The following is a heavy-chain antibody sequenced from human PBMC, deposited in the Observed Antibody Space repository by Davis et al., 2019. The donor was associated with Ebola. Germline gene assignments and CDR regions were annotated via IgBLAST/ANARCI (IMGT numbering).Heavy chain of an antibody. Sequence: SETLSLTCTVSGYSISSGYYWGWVRQPPGQGLEWIASIYHTGNTYYNPSFQSRVTISVYTFKNQLSPRVNSVTAADTAVYYCVTSCRGSSWFCVEGAFDIWGQGTMVTVSS. CDR1: GYSISSGYY. J-gene: IGHJ3*02. D-gene: IGHD6-13*01. CDR2: IYHTGNT. V-gene: IGHV4-38-2*02. CDR3: VTSCRGSSWFCVEGAFDI.